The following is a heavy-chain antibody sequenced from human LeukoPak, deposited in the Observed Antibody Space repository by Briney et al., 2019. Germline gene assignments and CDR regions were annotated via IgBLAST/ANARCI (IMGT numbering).Heavy chain of an antibody. V-gene: IGHV1-8*03. CDR3: ARGQQITIFGVVILVGWFDP. J-gene: IGHJ5*02. Sequence: ASVKVSCKASGYTFTNYDINWVRQATGQGLEWMGWMNPNSGNTGYEQKFQGRVTITRNTSISTAYMELSSLRSEDTAVYYCARGQQITIFGVVILVGWFDPWGQGTLVTVSS. CDR2: MNPNSGNT. D-gene: IGHD3-3*01. CDR1: GYTFTNYD.